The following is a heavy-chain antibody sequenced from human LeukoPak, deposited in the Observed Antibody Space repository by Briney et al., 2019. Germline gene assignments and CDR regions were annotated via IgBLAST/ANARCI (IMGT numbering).Heavy chain of an antibody. Sequence: ASVKVSCKASGYTFTSYGISWVRQAPGQGLEWMGWISAYNGNTNYAQKLQGRVTMTTDASTSTAYMGLGSLRSDDTAVYYCARGDGYCSSTSCRWPDAFDIWGQGTMVTVSS. D-gene: IGHD2-2*03. CDR2: ISAYNGNT. J-gene: IGHJ3*02. CDR1: GYTFTSYG. CDR3: ARGDGYCSSTSCRWPDAFDI. V-gene: IGHV1-18*01.